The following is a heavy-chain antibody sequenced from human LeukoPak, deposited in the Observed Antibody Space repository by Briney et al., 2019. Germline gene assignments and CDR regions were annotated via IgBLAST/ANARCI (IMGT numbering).Heavy chain of an antibody. D-gene: IGHD3-3*01. CDR1: GYTFTSYY. CDR3: ASNLGVVTLPLDY. V-gene: IGHV1-46*01. Sequence: ASVKVSCKASGYTFTSYYMHWVRQAPGQGLEWMGIINPSGGSTSYAQKFQGRVTMTRDTSTSTVYMELCSLRSEDTAVYYCASNLGVVTLPLDYWGQGTLVTVSS. CDR2: INPSGGST. J-gene: IGHJ4*02.